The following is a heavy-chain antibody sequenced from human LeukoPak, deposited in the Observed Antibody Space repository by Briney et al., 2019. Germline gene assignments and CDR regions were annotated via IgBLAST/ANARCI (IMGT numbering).Heavy chain of an antibody. D-gene: IGHD2-2*01. CDR1: GGSISSSSYY. V-gene: IGHV4-39*01. Sequence: PSETLSLTCTVSGGSISSSSYYWGWIRQPPGKGLEWIGSIYYSGSTYYNPSLKSRVTISVDTSKNQFSLKLSSVTAADTAVYYCARLKTYCSSTSCHPYWGQGTLVTVSS. J-gene: IGHJ4*02. CDR2: IYYSGST. CDR3: ARLKTYCSSTSCHPY.